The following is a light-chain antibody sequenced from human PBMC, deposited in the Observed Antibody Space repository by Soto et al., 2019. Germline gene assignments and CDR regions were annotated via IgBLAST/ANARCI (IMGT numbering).Light chain of an antibody. V-gene: IGKV1-5*03. CDR2: KAS. CDR1: QSISSW. J-gene: IGKJ1*01. Sequence: DIQMTQSPSTLSASVGDRVTITFRASQSISSWSAWYQQKPGKAPKLLIYKASSLESGVPSRFSGSVSGTEFTLTISILQPDDFATYYCQQYSTFGQGTKVEIK. CDR3: QQYST.